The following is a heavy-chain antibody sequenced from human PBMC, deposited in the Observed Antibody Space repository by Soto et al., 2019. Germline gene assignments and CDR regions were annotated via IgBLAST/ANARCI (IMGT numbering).Heavy chain of an antibody. V-gene: IGHV2-5*02. CDR1: GFSLTTTGVG. CDR2: VFWDVGE. CDR3: TQVYGSGSWGWYFHS. Sequence: QITLRESGPSLVKPTETLTLTCTFSGFSLTTTGVGVGWIRQPPGKALEWLAVVFWDVGERYSPSLKSRVTITQDTSKDQVVFTMTNMDPADTATYYCTQVYGSGSWGWYFHSWGQGTLVTVSS. D-gene: IGHD1-26*01. J-gene: IGHJ4*02.